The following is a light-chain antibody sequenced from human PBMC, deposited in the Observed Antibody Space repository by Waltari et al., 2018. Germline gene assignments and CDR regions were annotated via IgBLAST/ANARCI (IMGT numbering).Light chain of an antibody. Sequence: QSALTQPASVSGSPGLSITISCTGTSSAVGGYNYVSWYQQHPGKAPKLMIYDVSKRPSGVSNRFSGSKSGNTASLTISGLQAEDEADYYCSSYTSSSTHWVFGGGTKLTVL. CDR3: SSYTSSSTHWV. J-gene: IGLJ3*02. CDR2: DVS. CDR1: SSAVGGYNY. V-gene: IGLV2-14*01.